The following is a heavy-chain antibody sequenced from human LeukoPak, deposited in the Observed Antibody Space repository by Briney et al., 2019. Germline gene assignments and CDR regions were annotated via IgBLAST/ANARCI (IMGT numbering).Heavy chain of an antibody. CDR1: GYTFTSYD. CDR2: MNPNSGNT. D-gene: IGHD3-10*01. J-gene: IGHJ6*03. V-gene: IGHV1-8*01. CDR3: ARPNSMVRGVIVHYYYYYYMDV. Sequence: ASVKVSCKASGYTFTSYDINWVRQATGQGLEWMGWMNPNSGNTGYAQKFQGRVTMTRNTSISTAYMELSSLRSEDTAVYYCARPNSMVRGVIVHYYYYYYMDVWGKGTTVTISS.